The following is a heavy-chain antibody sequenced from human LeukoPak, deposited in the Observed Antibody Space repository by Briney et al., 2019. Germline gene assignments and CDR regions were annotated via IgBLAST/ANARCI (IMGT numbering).Heavy chain of an antibody. J-gene: IGHJ6*02. CDR1: GYTFTSYA. CDR3: AIAAAGYYYYYGMDV. Sequence: ASVKVSCKASGYTFTSYAMNWVRQAPGQGLEWMGWMNPNSGNTGYAQKFQGRVTMTRNTSISTAYMELSSLRSEDTAVYYCAIAAAGYYYYYGMDVWGQGTTVTVSS. V-gene: IGHV1-8*02. D-gene: IGHD6-13*01. CDR2: MNPNSGNT.